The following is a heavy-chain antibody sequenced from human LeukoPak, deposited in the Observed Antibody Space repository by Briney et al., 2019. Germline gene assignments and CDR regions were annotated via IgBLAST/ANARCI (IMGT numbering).Heavy chain of an antibody. V-gene: IGHV4-34*01. CDR3: ARQRYQQFYYYMDV. D-gene: IGHD2-2*01. CDR1: SGSLSGYY. J-gene: IGHJ6*03. Sequence: SETLSLTCAVHSGSLSGYYWSWIRQPPGKGLEWIGEINYGGSTNYNPSLKSRVTISVDTSKNQFSLKLSSVTAADTAVYYCARQRYQQFYYYMDVWGKGTTVTVSS. CDR2: INYGGST.